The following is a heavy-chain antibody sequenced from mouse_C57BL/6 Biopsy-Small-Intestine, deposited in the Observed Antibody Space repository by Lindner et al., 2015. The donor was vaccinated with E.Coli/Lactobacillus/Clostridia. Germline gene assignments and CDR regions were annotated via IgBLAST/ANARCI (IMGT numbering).Heavy chain of an antibody. CDR3: ARAAGYFDY. J-gene: IGHJ2*01. CDR2: GGT. Sequence: GGTAYNQKFKAKATLTVDKSSSTAYMQLKSLTSEDSAFYYCARAAGYFDYWGQGTTLTVSS. D-gene: IGHD6-1*01. V-gene: IGHV1-42*01.